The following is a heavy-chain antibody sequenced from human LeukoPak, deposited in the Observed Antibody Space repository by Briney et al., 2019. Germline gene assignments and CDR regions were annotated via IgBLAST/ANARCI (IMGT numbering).Heavy chain of an antibody. CDR1: GGSFSGYY. D-gene: IGHD6-13*01. Sequence: SETLSLTCAVYGGSFSGYYWSWIRQPPGKGLEWIGEINHSGSTNYNPSLKSRVTISVDTSKNQFSLKLSSVTAADTAVYYCARELRQQLVRNYFDYWGQGTLVTVSS. CDR2: INHSGST. CDR3: ARELRQQLVRNYFDY. J-gene: IGHJ4*02. V-gene: IGHV4-34*01.